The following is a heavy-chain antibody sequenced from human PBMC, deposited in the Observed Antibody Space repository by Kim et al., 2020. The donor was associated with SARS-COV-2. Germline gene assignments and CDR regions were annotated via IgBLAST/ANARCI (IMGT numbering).Heavy chain of an antibody. V-gene: IGHV7-4-1*02. CDR2: INTTTGKP. CDR1: GYTFKSYA. J-gene: IGHJ6*03. Sequence: ASVKVSCKASGYTFKSYAINWLRQAPGQGLEWMGWINTTTGKPTYAQGFQGRFAFTLDTSASTAYLQLSSLKSEDTAVYYCARDLNPRWYVYYYYDIDV. CDR3: ARDLNPRWYVYYYYDIDV. D-gene: IGHD1-20*01.